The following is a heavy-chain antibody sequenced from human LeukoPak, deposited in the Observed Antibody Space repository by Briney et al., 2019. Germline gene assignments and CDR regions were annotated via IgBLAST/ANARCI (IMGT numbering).Heavy chain of an antibody. V-gene: IGHV4-39*07. J-gene: IGHJ3*02. CDR1: GGSISSSSYY. CDR3: AREEKSGRRWFAFDI. Sequence: SSETLSLTCTVSGGSISSSSYYWGWIRQPPGKGLEWIGSIYYSGSTYYNPSLKSRVTISVDTSKNQFSLKLSSVTAADTAVYYCAREEKSGRRWFAFDIWGQGTMVTVSS. D-gene: IGHD4-23*01. CDR2: IYYSGST.